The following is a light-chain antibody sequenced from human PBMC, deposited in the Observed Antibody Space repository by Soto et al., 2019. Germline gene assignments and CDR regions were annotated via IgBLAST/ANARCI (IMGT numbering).Light chain of an antibody. CDR2: GAS. CDR1: QSVSNHY. Sequence: EIVLTQSPGTLSLSPGERATLSCSARQSVSNHYLAWYQQKPGQAPGLLIYGASSRATGIPDRFSGSGSGTDFTLTIGRLEPEDFAVYYCQKFSSYPLTFGGGTKVDIK. J-gene: IGKJ4*01. V-gene: IGKV3-20*01. CDR3: QKFSSYPLT.